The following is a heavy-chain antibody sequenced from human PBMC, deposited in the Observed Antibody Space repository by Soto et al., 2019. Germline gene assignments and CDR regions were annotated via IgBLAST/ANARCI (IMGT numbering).Heavy chain of an antibody. J-gene: IGHJ6*02. CDR3: ARGSDCSSTSCYYVYYYYGMDV. V-gene: IGHV1-69*01. CDR2: IIPIFGTA. D-gene: IGHD2-2*01. CDR1: GGTFSSYA. Sequence: QVQLVQSGAEVKKPGSSVKVSCKASGGTFSSYAISWVRQAPGQGLEWMGGIIPIFGTANYAQKFQGRVTITADESTSRAYMELSSLRSEDTAVYYCARGSDCSSTSCYYVYYYYGMDVWGQGTTVTVSS.